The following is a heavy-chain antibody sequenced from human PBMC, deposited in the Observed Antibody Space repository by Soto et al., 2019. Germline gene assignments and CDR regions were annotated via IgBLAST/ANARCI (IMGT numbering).Heavy chain of an antibody. J-gene: IGHJ4*02. CDR3: AKEGTDIVVVVAATAHYFDY. CDR2: ISYDGSNK. CDR1: GFTFSSYV. Sequence: GGSLILSCASSGFTFSSYVMHLVRQAPGKGLEWVAVISYDGSNKYYADSVKGRFTISRDNSKNTLYLQMNSLRAEDTAVYYCAKEGTDIVVVVAATAHYFDYWGQGTLVTVSS. D-gene: IGHD2-15*01. V-gene: IGHV3-30*18.